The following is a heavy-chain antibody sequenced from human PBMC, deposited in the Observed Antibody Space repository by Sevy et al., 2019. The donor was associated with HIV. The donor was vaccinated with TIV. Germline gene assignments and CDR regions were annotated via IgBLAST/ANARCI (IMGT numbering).Heavy chain of an antibody. V-gene: IGHV4-59*01. D-gene: IGHD3-10*01. CDR2: IYYSGST. Sequence: SETLSLTCTVSGGSISSYYWSWIRQPPGKGLEWIGYIYYSGSTNYNPSLKSRVTISVDTPKNQFSLKLSSVTAADTAVYYCARAMVRGALDYWGQGTLVTVSS. CDR3: ARAMVRGALDY. CDR1: GGSISSYY. J-gene: IGHJ4*02.